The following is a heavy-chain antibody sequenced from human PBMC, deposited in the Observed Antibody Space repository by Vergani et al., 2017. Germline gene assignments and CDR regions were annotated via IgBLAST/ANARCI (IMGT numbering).Heavy chain of an antibody. J-gene: IGHJ4*02. CDR2: IQFDGSNQ. CDR1: GFTLSNYD. V-gene: IGHV3-30*02. Sequence: QVQLVESGGGVVQRGGSLRLSCATSGFTLSNYDMQWIRQGPGKGLEFVAFIQFDGSNQYYADSVKGRFTLSRDFSKNTLYLQMNSLRTDDTATYYCAKHFREGGIDYWCQGTQVIVSS. CDR3: AKHFREGGIDY. D-gene: IGHD3-10*01.